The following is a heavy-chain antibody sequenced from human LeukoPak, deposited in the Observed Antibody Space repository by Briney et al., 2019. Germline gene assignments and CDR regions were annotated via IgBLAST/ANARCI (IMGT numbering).Heavy chain of an antibody. Sequence: GGSLRLSCAASGFTFSSYGMSWVRQAPGKGREWVAFIRYDGSNKYYADSVKGRFTISRDNSKNTLYLQMNSLRAEDTAVYYCAKEGDVLLWFGELYLDYWGQGTLVTVSS. V-gene: IGHV3-30*02. CDR3: AKEGDVLLWFGELYLDY. CDR1: GFTFSSYG. D-gene: IGHD3-10*01. J-gene: IGHJ4*02. CDR2: IRYDGSNK.